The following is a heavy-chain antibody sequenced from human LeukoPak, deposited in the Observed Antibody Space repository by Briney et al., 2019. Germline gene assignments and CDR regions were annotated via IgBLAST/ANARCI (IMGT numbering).Heavy chain of an antibody. J-gene: IGHJ4*02. CDR3: ARGVEPLAANTLAY. D-gene: IGHD1-14*01. Sequence: GGSLRLSCAASGFTVIPNTLLWARRPPGKGPNWVSVLYSDGNTKYADSVQGRFTISRDNSKNTLYLEMNSLSPDDTAVYYCARGVEPLAANTLAYWGQGTLVTVSS. CDR1: GFTVIPNT. V-gene: IGHV3-53*01. CDR2: LYSDGNT.